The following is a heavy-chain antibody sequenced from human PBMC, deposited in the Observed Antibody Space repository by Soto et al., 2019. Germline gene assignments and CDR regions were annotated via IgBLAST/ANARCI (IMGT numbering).Heavy chain of an antibody. V-gene: IGHV4-4*02. CDR2: IYHSGST. D-gene: IGHD5-18*01. CDR1: SGSISSNW. Sequence: SETLSLTCVVSSGSISSNWWSWVRQPPGKGLEWIGEIYHSGSTNYNPSLNSRVTISVDKSKNHFSLDLSSVTAADTAVYYCSSQTYSYAWHHWGQGIQVTVSS. CDR3: SSQTYSYAWHH. J-gene: IGHJ5*02.